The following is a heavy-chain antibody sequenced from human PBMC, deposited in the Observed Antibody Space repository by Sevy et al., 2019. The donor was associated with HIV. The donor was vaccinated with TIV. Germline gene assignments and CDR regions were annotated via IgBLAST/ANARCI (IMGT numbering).Heavy chain of an antibody. V-gene: IGHV4-39*01. CDR3: ARIYDH. J-gene: IGHJ5*02. Sequence: SETLSLTCSVSGGSIATFGSFWGWIRQPPGKGLEWIGDNSYRGATNYNPALQSRATISVDTSKSQLSLKLTSLTPADTAVYYCARIYDHWGQGVLVTVSS. CDR1: GGSIATFGSF. CDR2: NSYRGAT.